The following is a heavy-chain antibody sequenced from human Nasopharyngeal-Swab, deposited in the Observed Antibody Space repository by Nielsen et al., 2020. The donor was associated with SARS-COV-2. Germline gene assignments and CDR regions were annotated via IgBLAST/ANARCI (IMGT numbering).Heavy chain of an antibody. CDR3: ARAILPGIAVAGTPYYYYYGMDV. J-gene: IGHJ6*02. Sequence: SVKVSCKASGGTFSSYAIGWVRQAPGQGLEWMGGIIPIFGTANYAQKFQGRVTITADESTSTAYMELSSLRSEDTAVYYCARAILPGIAVAGTPYYYYYGMDVWGQGTTVTVSS. D-gene: IGHD6-19*01. CDR1: GGTFSSYA. CDR2: IIPIFGTA. V-gene: IGHV1-69*13.